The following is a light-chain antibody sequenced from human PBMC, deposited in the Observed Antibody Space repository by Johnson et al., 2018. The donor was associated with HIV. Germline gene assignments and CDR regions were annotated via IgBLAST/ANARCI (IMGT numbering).Light chain of an antibody. Sequence: QSVLTQSPSVSAAPGQKVTISCSGSSSNIGNNYVSWYQQLPGTAPKLLIYENNMRPSWIPDRFSGSKSGTSATLGIAGLQTGDAADYYCGTWDNSLSTGAVFGPGTKATVL. V-gene: IGLV1-51*02. CDR2: ENN. CDR1: SSNIGNNY. J-gene: IGLJ1*01. CDR3: GTWDNSLSTGAV.